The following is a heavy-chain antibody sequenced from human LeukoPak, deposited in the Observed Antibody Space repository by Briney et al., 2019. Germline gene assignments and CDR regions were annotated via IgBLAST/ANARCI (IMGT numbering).Heavy chain of an antibody. CDR2: IYYRVTS. CDR1: GDSINTYY. V-gene: IGHV4-59*01. J-gene: IGHJ4*02. D-gene: IGHD5-18*01. Sequence: SETLSLTCTVAGDSINTYYWSWIRQPPGKGLEWIGYIYYRVTSDYNPSLKSRVAMSVDMSTSQISLKLSSVTAADTAVFYCARGIRYTASFDYWGQGTLVTVSS. CDR3: ARGIRYTASFDY.